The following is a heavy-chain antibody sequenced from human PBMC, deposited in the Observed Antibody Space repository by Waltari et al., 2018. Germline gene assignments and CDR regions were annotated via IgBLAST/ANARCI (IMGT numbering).Heavy chain of an antibody. Sequence: QVRLQESGPGLVKPSATLSLPSTVSAASISSYYWSWIRQPPGKGLQWIAYIYFSGSTSYNPSLKSRVAISGDTSKKQFSLRLSSVTAADTAVYYCARGDTSNWFASYFDFWGQGILVSVSS. CDR1: AASISSYY. D-gene: IGHD3-10*01. V-gene: IGHV4-59*01. CDR3: ARGDTSNWFASYFDF. CDR2: IYFSGST. J-gene: IGHJ4*02.